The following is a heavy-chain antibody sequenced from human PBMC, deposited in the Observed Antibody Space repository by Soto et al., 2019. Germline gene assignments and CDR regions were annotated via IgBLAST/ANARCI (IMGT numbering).Heavy chain of an antibody. CDR1: GFTVSSNY. V-gene: IGHV3-53*01. CDR2: IYSGART. D-gene: IGHD1-26*01. CDR3: ARDRGGRYFDY. Sequence: GGSLRLSCAASGFTVSSNYMSWVRQAPGRGLEGVSGIYSGARTYYADSVKGRFTISRDNSKNTLYLQMNSLRAEDTAVYYCARDRGGRYFDYWGQGTLVTVSS. J-gene: IGHJ4*02.